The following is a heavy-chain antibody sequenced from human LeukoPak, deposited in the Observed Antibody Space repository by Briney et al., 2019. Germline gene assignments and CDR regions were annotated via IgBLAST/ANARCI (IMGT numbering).Heavy chain of an antibody. J-gene: IGHJ4*02. CDR2: IYYTGST. CDR3: ARLSYYDSSGYPFDY. Sequence: PSETLSLTCTVSGGSISSSIYYWGWIRQPPGKGLEFIGTIYYTGSTYYNPSLKSRVTISVDTSKNQFSLKLSSVTAADTAVYYCARLSYYDSSGYPFDYWGQGTLVTVSS. V-gene: IGHV4-39*07. CDR1: GGSISSSIYY. D-gene: IGHD3-22*01.